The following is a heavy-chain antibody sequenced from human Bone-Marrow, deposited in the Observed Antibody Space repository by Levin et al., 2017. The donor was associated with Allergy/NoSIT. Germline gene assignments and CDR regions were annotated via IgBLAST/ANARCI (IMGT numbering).Heavy chain of an antibody. CDR3: ATPIAVAGAFAY. V-gene: IGHV3-23*01. D-gene: IGHD6-19*01. CDR1: GFTFSSSA. CDR2: ISGSGDRT. Sequence: GESLKISCAASGFTFSSSAMIWVRQGPGKGLEWVSEISGSGDRTYYADSVKGRFTISRDNSKNTLYLQMNSLRVEDTAVYYCATPIAVAGAFAYWGQGTLVTVSS. J-gene: IGHJ4*02.